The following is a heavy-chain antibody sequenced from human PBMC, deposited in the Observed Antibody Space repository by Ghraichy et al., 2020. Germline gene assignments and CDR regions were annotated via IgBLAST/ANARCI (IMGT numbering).Heavy chain of an antibody. CDR3: ARGRGRGASIDY. Sequence: GGSLRLSCAASGFTFSSYGMHWVRQTPDKGLEWVAVIWSDGVHKYYADSVRGRFTISRDNSKDTLYLQMNSLRAEDTAVYYCARGRGRGASIDYWGQGTLVTVSS. D-gene: IGHD1-26*01. CDR2: IWSDGVHK. CDR1: GFTFSSYG. V-gene: IGHV3-33*01. J-gene: IGHJ4*02.